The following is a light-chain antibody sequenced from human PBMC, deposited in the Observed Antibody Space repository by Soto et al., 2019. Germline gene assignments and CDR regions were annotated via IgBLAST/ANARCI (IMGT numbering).Light chain of an antibody. J-gene: IGKJ5*01. CDR1: QTVSGN. V-gene: IGKV3-15*01. CDR3: QQYNNWPPIT. CDR2: GAS. Sequence: EIVMTQSTATLSVSPGESATLSCRASQTVSGNLAWYQQKPGQAPRLLIYGASTRATGIPARFSGSGSGTEFTLTISSLQSEDFAVYYCQQYNNWPPITFGQGTRLEIK.